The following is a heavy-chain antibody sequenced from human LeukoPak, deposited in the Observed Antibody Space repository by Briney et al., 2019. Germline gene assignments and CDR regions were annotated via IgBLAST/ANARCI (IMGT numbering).Heavy chain of an antibody. CDR2: ISSSGSTI. V-gene: IGHV3-48*02. Sequence: GGSLRLSCAASGFTFSSYSMNWVRQAPGKGLEWVSYISSSGSTIYYADSVKGRFTISRDNAKNSLYLQMNSLRDEDTAVYYCARDSNYYGSGSYSYYYGMDVWGQGTTVNVSS. CDR3: ARDSNYYGSGSYSYYYGMDV. J-gene: IGHJ6*02. D-gene: IGHD3-10*01. CDR1: GFTFSSYS.